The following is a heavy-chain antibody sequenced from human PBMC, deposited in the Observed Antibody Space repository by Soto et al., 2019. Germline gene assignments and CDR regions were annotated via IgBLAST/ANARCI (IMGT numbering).Heavy chain of an antibody. D-gene: IGHD5-12*01. CDR3: ARHPRDDYHYGGSGIFDY. J-gene: IGHJ4*02. Sequence: QLQLQESGPGLVKPSETLSLTCSVSGGSISSRTFWWAWIRQPPGKGLEWIGDMYYSGSSYSSPSNRHQVTLSVDTSKEQLSLKLNSVTAADTAVYYCARHPRDDYHYGGSGIFDYSGQGALVTVSS. V-gene: IGHV4-39*01. CDR1: GGSISSRTFW. CDR2: MYYSGSS.